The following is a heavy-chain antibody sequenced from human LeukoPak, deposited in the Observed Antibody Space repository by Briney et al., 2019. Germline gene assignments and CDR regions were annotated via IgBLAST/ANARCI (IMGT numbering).Heavy chain of an antibody. J-gene: IGHJ6*02. Sequence: GGSLRLSCAASGFTFSSYSMNWVRQAPGKGLEGVSSISSSSSYIYYADSVKGRFTISRDNAKNSLYLQMNSLRAEDTAVYYCARDSDYYDSSGYSYYYYYGMDVWGQGTTVTVSS. CDR1: GFTFSSYS. V-gene: IGHV3-21*01. D-gene: IGHD3-22*01. CDR3: ARDSDYYDSSGYSYYYYYGMDV. CDR2: ISSSSSYI.